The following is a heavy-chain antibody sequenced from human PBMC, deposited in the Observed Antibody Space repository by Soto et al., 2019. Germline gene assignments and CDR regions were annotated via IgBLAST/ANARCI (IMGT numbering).Heavy chain of an antibody. CDR2: IDAGNGRT. D-gene: IGHD1-1*01. J-gene: IGHJ4*02. Sequence: VQSGAEVTKPGASVRISCKASGYTFTSYAMHWVRQAPGQRLEWMGWIDAGNGRTKYSQKFQGRVSITRDTSARTAYVELSSLRSEDTAVYYCARGRWTQTTADYYLDYWGQGTLVAVSS. CDR1: GYTFTSYA. CDR3: ARGRWTQTTADYYLDY. V-gene: IGHV1-3*01.